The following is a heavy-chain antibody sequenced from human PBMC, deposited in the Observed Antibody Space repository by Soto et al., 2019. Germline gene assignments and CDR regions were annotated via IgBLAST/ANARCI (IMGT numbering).Heavy chain of an antibody. CDR3: ARDRFRQYSRYHQSDWYYGMDL. V-gene: IGHV1-46*01. J-gene: IGHJ6*02. D-gene: IGHD5-12*01. CDR1: GYTFTSYY. Sequence: ASVKVSCKASGYTFTSYYMHWVRQAPGQGLEWMGIINPSGGSTSYAQKFQGRVTMTRDTSTSTVYMELSSLRSEDTAVYYCARDRFRQYSRYHQSDWYYGMDLWGQGTTVTVSS. CDR2: INPSGGST.